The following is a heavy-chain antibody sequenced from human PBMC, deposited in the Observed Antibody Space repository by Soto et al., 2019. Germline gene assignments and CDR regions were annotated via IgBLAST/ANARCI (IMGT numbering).Heavy chain of an antibody. V-gene: IGHV4-59*01. Sequence: SETLSLTCTVSNGSISTYYLSCIRQPPGKGLECIGSMSYSGNTNYNPSLKSRVTISIDTSKNQFSLKLSSVTAADTAVYYCARIPYSSASFDYWGQGTLVTVSS. CDR1: NGSISTYY. CDR2: MSYSGNT. J-gene: IGHJ4*02. D-gene: IGHD6-19*01. CDR3: ARIPYSSASFDY.